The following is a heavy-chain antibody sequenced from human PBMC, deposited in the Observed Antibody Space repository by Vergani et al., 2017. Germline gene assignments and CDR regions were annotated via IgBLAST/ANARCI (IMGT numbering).Heavy chain of an antibody. Sequence: QVQLVESGGGVVQPGRSLRLSCAASGFTFNQYGMHWDRQAPGKGLEWVAVTWYDGNNKQYADSVKGRFTISRDNSKSTMYLQMNSLRDEDTGVYYCAGDLRLLYNRLDPWGQGTLVTVSS. CDR2: TWYDGNNK. J-gene: IGHJ5*02. CDR3: AGDLRLLYNRLDP. CDR1: GFTFNQYG. V-gene: IGHV3-33*01. D-gene: IGHD1-14*01.